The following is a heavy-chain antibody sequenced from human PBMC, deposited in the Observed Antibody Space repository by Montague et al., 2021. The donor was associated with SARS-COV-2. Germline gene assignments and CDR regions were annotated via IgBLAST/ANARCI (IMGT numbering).Heavy chain of an antibody. CDR1: GGSFSGYN. CDR3: ARGVPGY. D-gene: IGHD4/OR15-4a*01. Sequence: SETLSLTCAVYGGSFSGYNWGWVRQSPGKGLEWIGQINDSGGTKYNPSLKSRVTISLDTSKNQFSLKLSSVTAADTAVYYCARGVPGYWGQGTPVTVSS. CDR2: INDSGGT. V-gene: IGHV4-34*01. J-gene: IGHJ4*02.